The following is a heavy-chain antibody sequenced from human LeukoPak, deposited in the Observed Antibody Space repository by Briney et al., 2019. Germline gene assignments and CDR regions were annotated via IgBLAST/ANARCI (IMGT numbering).Heavy chain of an antibody. D-gene: IGHD6-13*01. V-gene: IGHV5-51*01. CDR2: IYPGDSDT. J-gene: IGHJ4*02. CDR3: ARGLGYSGSWYFDY. Sequence: RGESLKISCKGSGYRFTSYWIARVRQMPGKGLESMGIIYPGDSDTRYSPSFQGQVTISADKSISTAYLQWSSLKASDTAMYYCARGLGYSGSWYFDYWGQGTLVTVSS. CDR1: GYRFTSYW.